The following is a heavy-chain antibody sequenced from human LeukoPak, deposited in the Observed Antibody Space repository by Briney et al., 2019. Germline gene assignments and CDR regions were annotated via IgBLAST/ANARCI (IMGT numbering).Heavy chain of an antibody. CDR3: ATRKLGNDY. J-gene: IGHJ4*02. CDR2: IYTSGST. CDR1: GGSISSGGYS. D-gene: IGHD7-27*01. V-gene: IGHV4-61*02. Sequence: SETLSLTCAVSGGSISSGGYSWSWIRQPAGKGLEWIGRIYTSGSTNYNPSLKSRVTISVDTSKNQFSLKLSSVTAADTAVYYCATRKLGNDYWGQGTLVTVSS.